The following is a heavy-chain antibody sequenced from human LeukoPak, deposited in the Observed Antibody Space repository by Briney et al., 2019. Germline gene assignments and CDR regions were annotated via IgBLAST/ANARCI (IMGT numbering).Heavy chain of an antibody. CDR3: ARDSYGADI. V-gene: IGHV3-74*01. CDR2: INTDGSST. D-gene: IGHD4/OR15-4a*01. CDR1: GFTFSSYW. Sequence: GGSLRLSCAASGFTFSSYWMHWVRQAPGKGLVWVSRINTDGSSTTYADSVKGRFTISRDNSKNTLYLQLNSLRAEDTAVYYCARDSYGADIWGQGTMVTVSS. J-gene: IGHJ3*02.